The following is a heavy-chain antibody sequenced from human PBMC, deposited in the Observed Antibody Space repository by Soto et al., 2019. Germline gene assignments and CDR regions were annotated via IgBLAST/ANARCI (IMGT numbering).Heavy chain of an antibody. CDR2: IYYTGST. V-gene: IGHV4-61*01. Sequence: SETPSLTCTVSCGSVSSGNYYWSWVRQPPGKRLEWIGYIYYTGSTNYNPSLKSRVTISVDTSKNQFSLKLSSVTAADTAVYYCASYSSGWYDVSFWGQGTLVTV. D-gene: IGHD6-19*01. J-gene: IGHJ4*02. CDR1: CGSVSSGNYY. CDR3: ASYSSGWYDVSF.